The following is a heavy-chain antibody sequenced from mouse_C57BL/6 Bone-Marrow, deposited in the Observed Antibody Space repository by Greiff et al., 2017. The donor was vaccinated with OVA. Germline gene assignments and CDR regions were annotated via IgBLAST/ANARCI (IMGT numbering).Heavy chain of an antibody. J-gene: IGHJ4*01. CDR1: GYTFTSYG. CDR3: ARRDYYGSRNYYAMDY. V-gene: IGHV1-81*01. CDR2: IYPRSGNT. Sequence: QVHVKQSGAELARPGASVKLSCKASGYTFTSYGISWVKQRTGQGLEWIGEIYPRSGNTYYNEKFKGKATLTADKSSSTAYMELRSLTSEDSAVYFCARRDYYGSRNYYAMDYWGQGTSVTVSS. D-gene: IGHD1-1*01.